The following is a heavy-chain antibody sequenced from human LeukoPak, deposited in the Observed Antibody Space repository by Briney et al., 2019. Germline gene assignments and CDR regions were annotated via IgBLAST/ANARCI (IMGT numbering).Heavy chain of an antibody. CDR3: ARVLAIFGLDTTDFYMDV. V-gene: IGHV4-59*11. Sequence: SETLSLTCAVSGASISSHYWSWIRQPPGKGLEWIGYTSGSISDNPSLKGRVAVSVDPSQNRVSLSLTSVTAADTAVYYCARVLAIFGLDTTDFYMDVWGKGTTVTVSS. D-gene: IGHD3/OR15-3a*01. CDR1: GASISSHY. CDR2: TSGSI. J-gene: IGHJ6*03.